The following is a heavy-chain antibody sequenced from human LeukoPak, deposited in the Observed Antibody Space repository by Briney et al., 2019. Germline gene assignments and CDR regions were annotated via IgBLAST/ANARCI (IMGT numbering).Heavy chain of an antibody. D-gene: IGHD4-17*01. V-gene: IGHV4-61*02. CDR2: IYTSGST. CDR3: ATSVTKVTTYAFDV. J-gene: IGHJ3*01. CDR1: GGSLSSGGYY. Sequence: PSETLSLTCTVSGGSLSSGGYYWSWIRQPAGKGLEWIGRIYTSGSTDYNPSLKSRVTMSVDTSKNQFSPKLSSVTAADTAVYYCATSVTKVTTYAFDVWGQGTMVTVSS.